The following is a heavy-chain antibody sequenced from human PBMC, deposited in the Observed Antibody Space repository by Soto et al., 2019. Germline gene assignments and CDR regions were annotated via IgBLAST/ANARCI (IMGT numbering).Heavy chain of an antibody. CDR2: ISGSGGTT. V-gene: IGHV3-23*01. Sequence: GGSLRLSCVASTFTFTDYAMSWVRQAPGEGLEWVSGISGSGGTTYYAESVKGRFSISRDNSKNTLYLHLNNLRVEDTAIYYCATISDRGIAAALDSWGQGTLVTVSS. J-gene: IGHJ4*02. CDR1: TFTFTDYA. D-gene: IGHD6-13*01. CDR3: ATISDRGIAAALDS.